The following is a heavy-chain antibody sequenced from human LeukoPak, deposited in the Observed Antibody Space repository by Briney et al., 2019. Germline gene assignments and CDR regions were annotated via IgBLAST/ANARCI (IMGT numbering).Heavy chain of an antibody. Sequence: SETLSLTCTVSGGSISSSSYYWGWIRQPPGKGLEWIGSIYYSGSTYYNPSLKSRVTISVDPSQNQFSLKLSSVAAAVTGVYSCARGTNPGPRYYYDSSGPRGSYYYSYGLDVWGQGTTVTVSS. CDR2: IYYSGST. CDR3: ARGTNPGPRYYYDSSGPRGSYYYSYGLDV. J-gene: IGHJ6*02. D-gene: IGHD3-22*01. CDR1: GGSISSSSYY. V-gene: IGHV4-39*01.